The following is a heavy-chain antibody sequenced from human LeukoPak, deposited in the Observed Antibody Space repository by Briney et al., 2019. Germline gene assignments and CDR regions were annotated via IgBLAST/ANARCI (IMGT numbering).Heavy chain of an antibody. D-gene: IGHD6-13*01. CDR2: ISYDGSNK. CDR3: ARDLWAAAGLDY. J-gene: IGHJ4*02. CDR1: GFTFSSYA. V-gene: IGHV3-30-3*01. Sequence: GGSLRLSCAASGFTFSSYAMHWVRQAPGKGLEWVAVISYDGSNKYYADSVKGRFTISRDNSKNTLYLQMNSLRAEDTAVYYCARDLWAAAGLDYWGQGTLVTVSS.